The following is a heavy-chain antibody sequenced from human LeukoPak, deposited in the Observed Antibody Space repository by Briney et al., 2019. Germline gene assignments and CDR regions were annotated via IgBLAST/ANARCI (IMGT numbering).Heavy chain of an antibody. V-gene: IGHV3-21*01. D-gene: IGHD3-16*02. J-gene: IGHJ4*02. CDR1: GFTFSSYS. CDR2: ISSSSSYI. CDR3: ARELRLGELSLPKYDY. Sequence: SGGSLRLSCAASGFTFSSYSMNWVRQAPGKGLEWVSSISSSSSYIYYADSVKGRFTISRDNAKNSLYLQMNSLRAEDTAVYYCARELRLGELSLPKYDYWGQGTLVTVSS.